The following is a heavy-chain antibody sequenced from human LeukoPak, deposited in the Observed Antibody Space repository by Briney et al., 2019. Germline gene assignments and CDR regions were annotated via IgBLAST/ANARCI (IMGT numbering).Heavy chain of an antibody. CDR3: AKDRSSRLSMDWFDP. CDR2: IFSSGLT. V-gene: IGHV4-4*07. J-gene: IGHJ5*02. CDR1: GASLNSYY. D-gene: IGHD6-13*01. Sequence: SETLSLTCTVSGASLNSYYWSWFRQPAGKELQWIGRIFSSGLTDYNPSLRSRVTMSVDTSKNQFSLQLTSVTAADTAVYYCAKDRSSRLSMDWFDPWGQGTLVTVSS.